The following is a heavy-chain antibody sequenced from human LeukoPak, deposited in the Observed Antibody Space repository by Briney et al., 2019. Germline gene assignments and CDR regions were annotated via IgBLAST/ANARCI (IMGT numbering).Heavy chain of an antibody. Sequence: PGGSLRLSCAASGFTFSSYWMSWVRQAPGKGLEWVSAISGSGGSTYYADSVKGRFTISRDNSKNTLYLQMNSLRAEDTAVYYCAKWDCSSTSCYPDAFSGPFDYWGQGTLVTVSS. J-gene: IGHJ4*02. CDR2: ISGSGGST. D-gene: IGHD2-2*01. CDR1: GFTFSSYW. CDR3: AKWDCSSTSCYPDAFSGPFDY. V-gene: IGHV3-23*01.